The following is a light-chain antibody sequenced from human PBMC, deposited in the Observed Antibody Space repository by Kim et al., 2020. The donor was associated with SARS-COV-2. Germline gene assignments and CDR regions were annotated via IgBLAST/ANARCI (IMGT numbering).Light chain of an antibody. CDR2: AAS. Sequence: GSVGDRVTITCRASQGISSYLAWYQQKAVKVPKLLIYAASALQSGVPSRFRGSGSGTDFTLTISSLQPEDVATYYCQRYNSVPWTFGQGTKVDIK. J-gene: IGKJ1*01. V-gene: IGKV1-27*01. CDR1: QGISSY. CDR3: QRYNSVPWT.